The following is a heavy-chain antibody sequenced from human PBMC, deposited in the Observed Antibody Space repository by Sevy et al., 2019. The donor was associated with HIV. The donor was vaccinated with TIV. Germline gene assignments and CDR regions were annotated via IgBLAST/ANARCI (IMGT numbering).Heavy chain of an antibody. J-gene: IGHJ4*02. CDR3: ARERVPAAIGFDY. D-gene: IGHD2-2*01. CDR2: IWYEGSKK. V-gene: IGHV3-33*01. CDR1: GFTFSAYG. Sequence: GGCLRLSCEASGFTFSAYGMHWVRQAPGKGLEWVANIWYEGSKKYYADSVKGRFTISRDNSKNTLYLQMNSLRAEDTALYYCARERVPAAIGFDYWGQGSSVTVSS.